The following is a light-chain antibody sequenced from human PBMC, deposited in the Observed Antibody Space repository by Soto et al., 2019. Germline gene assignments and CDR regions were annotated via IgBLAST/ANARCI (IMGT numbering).Light chain of an antibody. V-gene: IGKV3-15*01. Sequence: MTQSPATLSVSSGERATLSCRASQSLNTKLAWYQQKPGQDPRKLISGETASVDSMPARLSGSGSGTELTLTTISMQSEDFAVYFCQQYYIWQSTFGQGTKVDIK. J-gene: IGKJ2*01. CDR2: GET. CDR3: QQYYIWQST. CDR1: QSLNTK.